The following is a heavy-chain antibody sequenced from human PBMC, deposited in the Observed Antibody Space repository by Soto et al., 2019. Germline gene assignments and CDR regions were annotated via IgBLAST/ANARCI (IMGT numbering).Heavy chain of an antibody. Sequence: PGESLKISCKGSGYSFTSYWIGWVRQMPGKGLEWMGIIYPGDSDTRYSPSFQGQVTISADKSISTAYLQWSSLKASDTAMYYCARVVSEGVYDSSGYYPDPWGQGTLVTVSS. V-gene: IGHV5-51*01. CDR3: ARVVSEGVYDSSGYYPDP. D-gene: IGHD3-22*01. CDR2: IYPGDSDT. J-gene: IGHJ5*02. CDR1: GYSFTSYW.